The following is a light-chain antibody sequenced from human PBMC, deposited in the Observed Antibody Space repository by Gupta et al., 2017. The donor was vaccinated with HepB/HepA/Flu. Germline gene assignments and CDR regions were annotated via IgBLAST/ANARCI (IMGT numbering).Light chain of an antibody. Sequence: QAVVTQEPSLTVSPGGTVTLTCGSSTGAVTSGHYPYWFQQKPGQAPRTLIFDTNNKPSWTPARFSGSLLGGKAALTLSGAQPEDEADYYCCFFHGPSVFGTGTKVTVL. CDR1: TGAVTSGHY. J-gene: IGLJ1*01. CDR3: CFFHGPSV. V-gene: IGLV7-46*01. CDR2: DTN.